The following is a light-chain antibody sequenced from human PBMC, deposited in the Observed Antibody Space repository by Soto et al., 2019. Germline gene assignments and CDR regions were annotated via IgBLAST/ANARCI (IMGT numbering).Light chain of an antibody. Sequence: QSALTQPASVSASPGQSITISCTGTSSDVGAYKYVSWYQQYPGRAPKLIISEVSNRPSGVSNRFSGSKSGDTASLTISGLQAEDEADYYCHSFDTGNLAVIFGGGTKLTVL. V-gene: IGLV2-14*01. J-gene: IGLJ2*01. CDR2: EVS. CDR1: SSDVGAYKY. CDR3: HSFDTGNLAVI.